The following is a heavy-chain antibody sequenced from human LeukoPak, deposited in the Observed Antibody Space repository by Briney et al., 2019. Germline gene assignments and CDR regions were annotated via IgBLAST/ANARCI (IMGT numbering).Heavy chain of an antibody. CDR2: INHSGST. Sequence: SETLSLTCTVSGGSISSYYWSWIRQPAGKGLEWIGEINHSGSTNYNPSLKSRVTISVDTSKNQFSLKLSSVTAADTAVYYCARGANSGSYSHAFDIWGQGTMVTVSS. J-gene: IGHJ3*02. CDR1: GGSISSYY. D-gene: IGHD1-26*01. CDR3: ARGANSGSYSHAFDI. V-gene: IGHV4-34*01.